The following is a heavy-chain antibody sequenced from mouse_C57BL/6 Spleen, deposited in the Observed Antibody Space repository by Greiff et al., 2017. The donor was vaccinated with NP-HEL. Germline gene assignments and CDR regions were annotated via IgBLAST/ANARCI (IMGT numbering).Heavy chain of an antibody. CDR2: IDPSDSYT. V-gene: IGHV1-69*01. J-gene: IGHJ3*01. CDR1: GYTFTSYW. Sequence: VQLQQPGAELVMPGASVKLSCKASGYTFTSYWMHWVKQRPGQGLEWIGEIDPSDSYTNYNQKFKGKSTLTVDKSSSTAYMQLSSLTSEDSAVYYCARSYYYGSSYGGFACWGQGTLVTVSA. D-gene: IGHD1-1*01. CDR3: ARSYYYGSSYGGFAC.